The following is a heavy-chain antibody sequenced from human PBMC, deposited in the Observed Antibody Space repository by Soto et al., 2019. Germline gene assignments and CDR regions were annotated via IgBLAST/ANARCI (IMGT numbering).Heavy chain of an antibody. CDR2: ILPIFGTT. V-gene: IGHV1-69*06. D-gene: IGHD3-9*01. J-gene: IGHJ6*02. CDR3: VRGANYYISTGKGYYFPGMDV. Sequence: QVQLVQSGAEVKKPGSSVKVSCKASGLIFSSYAISWVRHDPGQGLEWVGGILPIFGTTNYAQRFKGRVTTTADTSTTTTYLDLSIRRSEDTVVYFCVRGANYYISTGKGYYFPGMDVWGQGTTVTVSS. CDR1: GLIFSSYA.